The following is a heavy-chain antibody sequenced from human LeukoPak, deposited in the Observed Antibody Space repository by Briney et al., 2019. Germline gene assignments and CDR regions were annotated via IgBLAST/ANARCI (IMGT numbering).Heavy chain of an antibody. CDR2: MYYSGST. Sequence: SETLSLTCTVSGGSISSYYWSWIRQPPGMGLECIGYMYYSGSTNYNPSLKSRVTISGDTSKNQFSLKLSSVTAADTAVYYCARVRRSRYSSGWYGFDYWGQGTQVTVSS. D-gene: IGHD6-19*01. V-gene: IGHV4-59*01. J-gene: IGHJ4*02. CDR3: ARVRRSRYSSGWYGFDY. CDR1: GGSISSYY.